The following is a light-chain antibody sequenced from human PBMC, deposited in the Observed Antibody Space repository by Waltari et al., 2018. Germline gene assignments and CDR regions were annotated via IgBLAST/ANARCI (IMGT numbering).Light chain of an antibody. CDR3: LQYNSAPLT. V-gene: IGKV1-17*01. CDR1: QGISNY. J-gene: IGKJ4*01. CDR2: DAS. Sequence: DIQMTQSPSSLSASLGDRVTIPCRASQGISNYLNWYQQKPGKAPKRLIYDASSLQSGVPSRFSGSGSGTVFTLTISSLQPEDFATYYCLQYNSAPLTFGGGTKVEIK.